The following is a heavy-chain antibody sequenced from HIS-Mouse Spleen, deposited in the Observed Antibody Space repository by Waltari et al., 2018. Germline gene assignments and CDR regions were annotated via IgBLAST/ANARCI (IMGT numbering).Heavy chain of an antibody. V-gene: IGHV4-39*07. CDR2: IYYSGST. Sequence: QLQLQESGPGLVKPSETLSLTCTVSGGSISSSSYYWGWIRQPPGKGLEWIGGIYYSGSTSYNTSLKSRVTISVDTSKNQFSLKLSSVTAADTAVYYCAREIPYSSSWYDWYFDLWGRGTLVTVSS. D-gene: IGHD6-13*01. CDR3: AREIPYSSSWYDWYFDL. J-gene: IGHJ2*01. CDR1: GGSISSSSYY.